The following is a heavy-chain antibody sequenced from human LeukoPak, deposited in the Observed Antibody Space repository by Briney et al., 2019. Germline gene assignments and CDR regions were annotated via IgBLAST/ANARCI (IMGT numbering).Heavy chain of an antibody. CDR3: ARVRGNSCDY. CDR1: GYRLSDYY. D-gene: IGHD6-13*01. J-gene: IGHJ4*02. CDR2: IRGDTGDT. V-gene: IGHV1-2*02. Sequence: ASVTVSCKTSGYRLSDYYMHWVRHAPGQGLEWMGWIRGDTGDTDSPQKFQGRVTMTRDTSTNTAYMELSRLRYDDTAMYFCARVRGNSCDYWGQGTLVTVSS.